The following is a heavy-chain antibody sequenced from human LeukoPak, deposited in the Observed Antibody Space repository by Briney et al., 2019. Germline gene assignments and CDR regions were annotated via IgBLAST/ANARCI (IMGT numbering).Heavy chain of an antibody. J-gene: IGHJ4*02. CDR1: GFTFSSYG. Sequence: GGSLRLSCAASGFTFSSYGMHWVRQAPGKGLECVAVISYDGSNKYYADSVKGRFTISRDNSKNTLYLQMNSLRAEDTAVYYCNTLGSDYGDLYFDYWGQGTLVTVSS. V-gene: IGHV3-30*03. CDR3: NTLGSDYGDLYFDY. D-gene: IGHD4-17*01. CDR2: ISYDGSNK.